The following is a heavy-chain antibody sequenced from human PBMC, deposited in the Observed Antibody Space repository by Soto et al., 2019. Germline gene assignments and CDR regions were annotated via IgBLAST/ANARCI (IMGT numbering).Heavy chain of an antibody. Sequence: ASVKVSCKASGYTFTSYAMHWVRQAPGQRLEWMGWINAGNGNTKYSQKFQGRVTITRDTSASTAYMELSSLRSEDTAVYYCARAPYYCSSTSCPPFFDYWGQGTLVTVSS. D-gene: IGHD2-2*01. CDR1: GYTFTSYA. CDR2: INAGNGNT. V-gene: IGHV1-3*01. CDR3: ARAPYYCSSTSCPPFFDY. J-gene: IGHJ4*02.